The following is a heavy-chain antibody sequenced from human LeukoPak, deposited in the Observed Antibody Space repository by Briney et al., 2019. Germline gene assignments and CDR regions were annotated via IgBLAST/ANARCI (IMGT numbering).Heavy chain of an antibody. CDR3: ARAAFGPYDY. CDR1: GGSISSGGYY. Sequence: SETLSLTCTVSGGSISSGGYYWSWIRQHPGKGLEWIGYIYYSGSTYYNPSLKSRVTISVDTSKNQFSLKLSSVTAADTAVYYCARAAFGPYDYWGQGTLVTVSS. CDR2: IYYSGST. J-gene: IGHJ4*02. V-gene: IGHV4-31*03. D-gene: IGHD3-16*01.